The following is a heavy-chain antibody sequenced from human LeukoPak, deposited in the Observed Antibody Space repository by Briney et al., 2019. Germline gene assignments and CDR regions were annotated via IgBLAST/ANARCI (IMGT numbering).Heavy chain of an antibody. Sequence: SGFTFXXYWMHWVRQAPGKGLVWVSRINSDGSDTSYADSVKGRFTISRDNAKNSLYLHMNSVRAEDTAVYYCVRGVPQYQLGSSDYHYRWFDSWGQGTLVTVSS. CDR2: INSDGSDT. J-gene: IGHJ5*01. CDR3: VRGVPQYQLGSSDYHYRWFDS. CDR1: GFTFXXYW. D-gene: IGHD3-22*01. V-gene: IGHV3-74*01.